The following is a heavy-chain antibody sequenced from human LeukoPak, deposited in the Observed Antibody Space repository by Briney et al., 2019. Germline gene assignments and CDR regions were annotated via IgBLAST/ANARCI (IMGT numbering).Heavy chain of an antibody. CDR3: ARKQWLETPDAFDI. D-gene: IGHD6-19*01. CDR2: INPNSGGT. Sequence: ASVKVSCKASGYTFTGYYMHWVRQAPGQGLEWMGWINPNSGGTNYAQKFQGRVTMTRDTSTSTVYMELSSLRSEDTAVYYCARKQWLETPDAFDIWGQGTMVTVSS. J-gene: IGHJ3*02. V-gene: IGHV1-2*02. CDR1: GYTFTGYY.